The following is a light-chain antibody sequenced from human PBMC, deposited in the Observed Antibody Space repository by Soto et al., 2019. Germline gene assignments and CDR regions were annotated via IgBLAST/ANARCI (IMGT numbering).Light chain of an antibody. CDR2: DAS. CDR3: QQRSNWPPIT. Sequence: EIVLTQSPGTLSLSPGERVTLSCRASQSVSSSYLVWYQQRPGQAPRLLIYDASHRAAGIPARFSGSGFGTDFTLTISSLEPEDAAVYYCQQRSNWPPITFGQGTRLEI. V-gene: IGKV3-11*01. CDR1: QSVSSSY. J-gene: IGKJ5*01.